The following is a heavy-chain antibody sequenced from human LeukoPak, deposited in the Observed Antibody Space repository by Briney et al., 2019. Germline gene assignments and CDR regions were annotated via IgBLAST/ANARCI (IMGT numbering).Heavy chain of an antibody. J-gene: IGHJ3*02. V-gene: IGHV3-69-1*01. CDR1: GGSISSSSYY. CDR2: ISSSSYI. Sequence: ETLSLTCTVSGGSISSSSYYWGWIRQAPGKGLEWVSSISSSSYIYYADSVKGRFTISRDNAKNSLYLQMNSLRAEDTAVYYCARSIVGATNDAFDIWGQGTMVTVSS. D-gene: IGHD1-26*01. CDR3: ARSIVGATNDAFDI.